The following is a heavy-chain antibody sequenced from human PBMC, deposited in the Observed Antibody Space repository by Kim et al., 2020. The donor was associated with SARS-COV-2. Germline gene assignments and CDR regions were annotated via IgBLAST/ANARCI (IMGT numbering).Heavy chain of an antibody. CDR2: IDPTGTVT. Sequence: GGSLRLSCAASGFTFNTYAMNWVRQAPGRGLKWVSAIDPTGTVTFYADSENGRFTIYRDDSEITLYLQLNSLRAEDTALYYCARGWREHGFDVWGIGLT. D-gene: IGHD1-1*01. V-gene: IGHV3-23*01. CDR3: ARGWREHGFDV. J-gene: IGHJ6*03. CDR1: GFTFNTYA.